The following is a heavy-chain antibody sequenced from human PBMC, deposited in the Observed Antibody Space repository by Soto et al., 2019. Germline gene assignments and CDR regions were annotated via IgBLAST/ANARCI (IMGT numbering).Heavy chain of an antibody. J-gene: IGHJ4*02. V-gene: IGHV4-39*01. Sequence: TLSLTCTVSGGSISSSRYYWGWILQPPGMGLEWIGSIYYSGSTYYTPSLKSRVTISVDTSKNQFSLKLSSVTAADTAVYYCARHPRGLQLWCYDYWGQGTLVTVS. CDR3: ARHPRGLQLWCYDY. D-gene: IGHD5-18*01. CDR2: IYYSGST. CDR1: GGSISSSRYY.